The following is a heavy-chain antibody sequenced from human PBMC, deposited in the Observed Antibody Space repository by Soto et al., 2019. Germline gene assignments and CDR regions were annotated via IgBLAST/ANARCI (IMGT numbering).Heavy chain of an antibody. J-gene: IGHJ6*02. CDR3: ARVNTRLVYYGMDV. D-gene: IGHD6-6*01. V-gene: IGHV1-69*13. CDR1: GGTFSSYA. CDR2: IIPIFGTA. Sequence: SVKVSCKASGGTFSSYAISGVRQAPGQGLEWMGGIIPIFGTANYAQKFQGRVTITADESTSTAYMELSSLRSEDTAVYYCARVNTRLVYYGMDVWGQGTTVTVSS.